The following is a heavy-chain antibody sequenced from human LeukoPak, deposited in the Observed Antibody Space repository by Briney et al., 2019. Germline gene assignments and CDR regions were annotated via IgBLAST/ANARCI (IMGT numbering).Heavy chain of an antibody. CDR2: FAGSDTTT. CDR1: GFDFGAYE. Sequence: GGSLRLSCAASGFDFGAYEMNWVRQAPGMRLEWVAYFAGSDTTTYYADSVKGRFTISRDNARNSLYLQMNSLRAEDTALYYCTTLGYHLDSWGQGTLVTVSS. CDR3: TTLGYHLDS. J-gene: IGHJ4*02. D-gene: IGHD3-22*01. V-gene: IGHV3-48*03.